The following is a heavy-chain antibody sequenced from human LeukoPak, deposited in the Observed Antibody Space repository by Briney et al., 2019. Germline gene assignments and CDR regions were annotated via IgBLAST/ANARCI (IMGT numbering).Heavy chain of an antibody. J-gene: IGHJ4*02. CDR1: GLSISTYW. Sequence: PGRSLRLSCAASGLSISTYWMDWVRQAPGKGLEWVATIKQDGSETLYVDFVKGRFTISRDNAKNSLYLQMNSLRAEDTAVYYCSGGSGWLTDYWGQGTLVTVSS. CDR3: SGGSGWLTDY. D-gene: IGHD6-19*01. CDR2: IKQDGSET. V-gene: IGHV3-7*04.